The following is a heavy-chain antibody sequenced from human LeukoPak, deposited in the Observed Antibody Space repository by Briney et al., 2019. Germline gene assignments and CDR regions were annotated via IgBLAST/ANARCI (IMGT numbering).Heavy chain of an antibody. CDR1: GGSISSYY. CDR2: IYYSGST. CDR3: ARDLLDSYSKSSDYYMDV. J-gene: IGHJ6*03. D-gene: IGHD4-11*01. Sequence: SETLSLTCTVSGGSISSYYWSWIRPPPGKGLECIGYIYYSGSTNYNPSLKSRVTISVDTSKNQFSLKLSSVTAADTAVYYCARDLLDSYSKSSDYYMDVWGKGTTVTVSS. V-gene: IGHV4-59*01.